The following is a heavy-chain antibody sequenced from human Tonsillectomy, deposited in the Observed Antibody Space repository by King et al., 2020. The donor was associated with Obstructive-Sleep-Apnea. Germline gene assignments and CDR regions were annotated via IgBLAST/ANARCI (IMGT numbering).Heavy chain of an antibody. J-gene: IGHJ4*02. V-gene: IGHV3-15*01. Sequence: VQLVESGGNLVKPGGSLRLSCAASGFTFSNAWMSWVRQAPGKGLEWVGRIISKTDGGTTDYAAFVKGRFTISRDDSKNTLYLQNSLKTEDTAVYYCTTEGQQLFLYWGQGTLVTVSS. CDR2: IISKTDGGTT. CDR1: GFTFSNAW. CDR3: TTEGQQLFLY. D-gene: IGHD6-13*01.